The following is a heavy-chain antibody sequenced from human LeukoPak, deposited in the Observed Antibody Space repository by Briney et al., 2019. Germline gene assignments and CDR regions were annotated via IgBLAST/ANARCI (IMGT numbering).Heavy chain of an antibody. J-gene: IGHJ4*02. Sequence: PGGSLRLSCAASGFSFSNYWMSWLRQAPGKGLEWVANMRPDGNEIFYENSVKGRFTISRDNAKNSLFLQMNSLRGEDTAMYYCAKDPKGYSSGWSGPDYWGQGTLVTVSS. V-gene: IGHV3-7*01. CDR1: GFSFSNYW. CDR2: MRPDGNEI. D-gene: IGHD6-19*01. CDR3: AKDPKGYSSGWSGPDY.